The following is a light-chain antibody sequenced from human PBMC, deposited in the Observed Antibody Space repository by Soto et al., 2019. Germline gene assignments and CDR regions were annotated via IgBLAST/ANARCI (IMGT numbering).Light chain of an antibody. V-gene: IGLV2-8*01. Sequence: QSALTQPPSASGSPGQSVTISCTGTSSDVGGYNYISWYQQHPGKAPKLMIFEVSKWPSGVPDRFSGSKSGNTASLTVSGLQAEDEADYCCSSYAGSYNHVVFGGGTKVTVL. CDR2: EVS. CDR1: SSDVGGYNY. J-gene: IGLJ2*01. CDR3: SSYAGSYNHVV.